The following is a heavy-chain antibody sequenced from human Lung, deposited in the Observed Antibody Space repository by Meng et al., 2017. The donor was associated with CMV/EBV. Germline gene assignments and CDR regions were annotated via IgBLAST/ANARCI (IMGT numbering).Heavy chain of an antibody. J-gene: IGHJ5*02. CDR1: GFTFSSYE. D-gene: IGHD6-13*01. CDR3: TRGGASWSEYNWFDP. Sequence: GESLKISCATSGFTFSSYEMNWVRQAPGKGLEWISYISSGGTSRYYADSVKGRFSISIDNAKNSLYLQMNSLRVEDTALYYCTRGGASWSEYNWFDPWGQGTLVTVSS. CDR2: ISSGGTSR. V-gene: IGHV3-48*03.